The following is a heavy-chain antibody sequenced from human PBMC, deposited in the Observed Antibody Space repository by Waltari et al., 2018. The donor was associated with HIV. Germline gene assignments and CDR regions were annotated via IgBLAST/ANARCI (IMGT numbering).Heavy chain of an antibody. Sequence: QLQLQESGPGLVKSSEPLSLTCTVSGGSMTSSSYSWGWIRQPPGKGLEWIGSMSYSGSTYNNPSLRSRLTISVDTSKNQFSLKLTSVTAADTAMYYCARSFSGYSNYFDPWGQGTLVTVSS. CDR3: ARSFSGYSNYFDP. CDR2: MSYSGST. J-gene: IGHJ5*02. V-gene: IGHV4-39*01. CDR1: GGSMTSSSYS. D-gene: IGHD4-4*01.